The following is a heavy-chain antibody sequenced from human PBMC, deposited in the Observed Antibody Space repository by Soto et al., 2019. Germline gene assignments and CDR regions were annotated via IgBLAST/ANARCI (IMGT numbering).Heavy chain of an antibody. D-gene: IGHD6-13*01. CDR3: ARVLCFQAAAGTSRRCYFDY. J-gene: IGHJ4*02. CDR2: TYYRSKWYN. Sequence: SQTLSLTCAISGDSVSSNSAAWNWIRQSPSRGLEWLGRTYYRSKWYNDYAVSVKSRITINPDTSKNQFSLQLNSVTPEDTAVYYRARVLCFQAAAGTSRRCYFDYWGQGTLVTVSS. V-gene: IGHV6-1*01. CDR1: GDSVSSNSAA.